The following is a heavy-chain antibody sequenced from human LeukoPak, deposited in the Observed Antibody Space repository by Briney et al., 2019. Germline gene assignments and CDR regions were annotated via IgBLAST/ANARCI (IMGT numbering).Heavy chain of an antibody. CDR1: GFTFSTYW. CDR2: ISYDGSNK. D-gene: IGHD4-17*01. V-gene: IGHV3-30*03. CDR3: ARDSRTTVTTLAFDI. J-gene: IGHJ3*02. Sequence: PGGSLRLSCAASGFTFSTYWMHWVRQAPGKGLEWVAVISYDGSNKYYADSVKGRFTIPRDNSKNTLYLQMNSLRAEDTAVYYCARDSRTTVTTLAFDIWGQGTMVTVSS.